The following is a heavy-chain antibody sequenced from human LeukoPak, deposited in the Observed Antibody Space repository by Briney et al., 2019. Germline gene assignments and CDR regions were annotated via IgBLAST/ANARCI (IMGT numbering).Heavy chain of an antibody. CDR3: ARIYYDSSGYRLFDY. Sequence: PGGSLRLSCAASGFTFSSYAMNWVRQAPGKGLEWVSGISGSGGSTYYADSVKGRFTISRDNAKNSLYLQMNSLRAEDTAVYYCARIYYDSSGYRLFDYWGQGTLVTVSS. CDR1: GFTFSSYA. V-gene: IGHV3-23*01. J-gene: IGHJ4*02. D-gene: IGHD3-22*01. CDR2: ISGSGGST.